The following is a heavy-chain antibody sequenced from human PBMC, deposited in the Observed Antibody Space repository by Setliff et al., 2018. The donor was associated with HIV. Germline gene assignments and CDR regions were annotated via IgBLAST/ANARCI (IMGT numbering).Heavy chain of an antibody. CDR3: ASGKGVRGVIIRGGLGA. J-gene: IGHJ6*04. Sequence: VKVSCKTSGHPFSNYDIIWVRRATGQGLEWMGWMNPNSGATGYAQKFKDRFIMTRDTSISTAYMELSSLTSEDTAVYYCASGKGVRGVIIRGGLGAWGKGTTVTVSS. D-gene: IGHD3-10*01. CDR1: GHPFSNYD. CDR2: MNPNSGAT. V-gene: IGHV1-8*01.